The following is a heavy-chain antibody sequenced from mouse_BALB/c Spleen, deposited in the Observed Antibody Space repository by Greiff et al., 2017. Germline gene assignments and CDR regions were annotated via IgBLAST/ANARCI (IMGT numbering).Heavy chain of an antibody. CDR1: GFTFSSYG. Sequence: EVKLVESGGGLVQPGGSLKLSCAASGFTFSSYGMSWVRQTPDKRLELVATINSNGGSTYYPDSVKGRFTISRDNAKNTLYLQMSSLKSEDTAMYYCARDRVLFAYWGQGTLVTVSA. CDR3: ARDRVLFAY. CDR2: INSNGGST. J-gene: IGHJ3*01. D-gene: IGHD2-14*01. V-gene: IGHV5-6-3*01.